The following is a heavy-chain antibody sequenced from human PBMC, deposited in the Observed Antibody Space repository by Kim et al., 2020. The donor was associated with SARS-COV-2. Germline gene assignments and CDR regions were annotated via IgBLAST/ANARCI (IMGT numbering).Heavy chain of an antibody. V-gene: IGHV3-21*01. J-gene: IGHJ4*02. CDR3: ARDPIYDSIGVEDDY. D-gene: IGHD3-22*01. CDR2: ISNSSSYI. Sequence: GGSLRLSCAASGFTFSSYSMNWVRQAPGKGLEWVAAISNSSSYIYYADSVKGRFTISRDNAKNSLYLQMNSLRAEDTAVYYCARDPIYDSIGVEDDYWGQGPL. CDR1: GFTFSSYS.